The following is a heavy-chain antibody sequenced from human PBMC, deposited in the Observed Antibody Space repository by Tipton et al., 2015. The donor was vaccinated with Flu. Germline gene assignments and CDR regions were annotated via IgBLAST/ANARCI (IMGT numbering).Heavy chain of an antibody. V-gene: IGHV4-34*01. Sequence: TLSLTCAVYGGSFSGYYWSWIRQPPGKGLEWIGEINHSGSTNYNPSLKSRVTISVDTSKNQFSLKLSSVTAADTAVYYCASSLGSSSWMDAFDIWGQGTMVTVSS. CDR2: INHSGST. D-gene: IGHD6-13*01. J-gene: IGHJ3*02. CDR1: GGSFSGYY. CDR3: ASSLGSSSWMDAFDI.